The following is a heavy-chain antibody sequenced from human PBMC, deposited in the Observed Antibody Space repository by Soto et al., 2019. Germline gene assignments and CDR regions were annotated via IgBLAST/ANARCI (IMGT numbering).Heavy chain of an antibody. D-gene: IGHD6-25*01. V-gene: IGHV3-53*01. Sequence: EVQLVESGGGLIQPGGSLRLSCAVSGFAVSDNYMSWVRQAPGKGLEWVSVIYRGLATHYADSVKGRFTISRDDSKNTVYLQMNSLRAEDTAVYYCARDRSVSSRADSFDIWGQGTVVTVSS. CDR2: IYRGLAT. J-gene: IGHJ3*02. CDR1: GFAVSDNY. CDR3: ARDRSVSSRADSFDI.